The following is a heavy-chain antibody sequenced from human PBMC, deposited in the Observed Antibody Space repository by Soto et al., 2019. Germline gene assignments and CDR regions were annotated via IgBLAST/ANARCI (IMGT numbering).Heavy chain of an antibody. D-gene: IGHD3-9*01. V-gene: IGHV4-39*01. J-gene: IGHJ3*01. CDR3: AFFFFYDVLTGQNVFNF. CDR2: IYYSGST. Sequence: SETLSLTCTVSGGSIISSSYYWGLIRQPPGKGLEWIGCIYYSGSTYYNPSLKSRVTISVDTSKNQFSLKLSSVTAADTAVYYCAFFFFYDVLTGQNVFNFWAKGTLDTVS. CDR1: GGSIISSSYY.